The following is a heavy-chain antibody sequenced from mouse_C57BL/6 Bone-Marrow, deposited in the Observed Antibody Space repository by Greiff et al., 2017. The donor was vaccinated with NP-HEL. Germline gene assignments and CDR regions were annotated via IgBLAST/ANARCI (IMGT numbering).Heavy chain of an antibody. CDR3: TRHYSNYAAWFAY. V-gene: IGHV1-15*01. CDR1: GYTFTDYE. Sequence: VKLMESGAELVRPGASVTLSCKASGYTFTDYEMHWVKQTPVHGLEWIGAIDPETGGTAYNQKFKGKAILTADKSSSTAYMELRSLTSEDSAVYYCTRHYSNYAAWFAYWGQGTLVTVSA. CDR2: IDPETGGT. J-gene: IGHJ3*01. D-gene: IGHD2-5*01.